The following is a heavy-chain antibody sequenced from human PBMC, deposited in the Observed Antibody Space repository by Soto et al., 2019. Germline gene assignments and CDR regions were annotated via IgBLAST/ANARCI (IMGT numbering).Heavy chain of an antibody. CDR2: ISGSGGST. D-gene: IGHD3-22*01. CDR1: GFTFSSYA. J-gene: IGHJ5*02. CDR3: AKDDGGYHSFPYP. Sequence: GGSLRLSCAASGFTFSSYAMSWVRQAPGKGLEWVSAISGSGGSTYYADSVKGRFTISRDNSKNTLYLQMNSLRVDDTAVYYCAKDDGGYHSFPYPWGPGTLVTVSS. V-gene: IGHV3-23*01.